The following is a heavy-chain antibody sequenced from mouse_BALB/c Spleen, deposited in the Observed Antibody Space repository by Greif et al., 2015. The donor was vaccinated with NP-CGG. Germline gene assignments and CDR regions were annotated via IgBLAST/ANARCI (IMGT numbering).Heavy chain of an antibody. Sequence: VQLQQSGPGLVQPSQSLSITCTVSGFSLTSYGVHWVRQSPRKGLEWLGVIWRGGSTDYNAAFISRLSISKDNSKSXVFFKMNSLQANDTAICYCARYYDYDVRYAMDYWGQGTSVTVSS. CDR2: IWRGGST. J-gene: IGHJ4*01. D-gene: IGHD2-4*01. V-gene: IGHV2-2*02. CDR1: GFSLTSYG. CDR3: ARYYDYDVRYAMDY.